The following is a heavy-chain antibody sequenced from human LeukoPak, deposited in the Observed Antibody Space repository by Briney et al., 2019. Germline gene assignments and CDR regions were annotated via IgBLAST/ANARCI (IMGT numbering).Heavy chain of an antibody. D-gene: IGHD3-3*01. CDR3: DSFAVCPSASHYNFDY. CDR2: IRFDVSDD. Sequence: GGSLRLSCAAPAFTFTSSCMHLSLQAPGKRLEWVAFIRFDVSDDYYADSVKGRFTISRENSKNTLFLQMHGMRADDTAVYYCDSFAVCPSASHYNFDYWGQGTLVTVSS. V-gene: IGHV3-30*02. J-gene: IGHJ4*02. CDR1: AFTFTSSC.